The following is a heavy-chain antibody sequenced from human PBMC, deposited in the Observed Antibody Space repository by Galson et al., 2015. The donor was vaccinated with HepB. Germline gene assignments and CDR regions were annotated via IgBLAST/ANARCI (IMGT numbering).Heavy chain of an antibody. Sequence: SVKVSCKASGYTFTSYAMHWVRQAPGQRLEWMGWINAGNGNTKYSQKFQGRVTITRDTSASTAYMELSSLRSEDTAVYYCARAAAKDSNPDYRGQGTLVTVSS. J-gene: IGHJ4*02. CDR3: ARAAAKDSNPDY. CDR1: GYTFTSYA. D-gene: IGHD4-11*01. V-gene: IGHV1-3*01. CDR2: INAGNGNT.